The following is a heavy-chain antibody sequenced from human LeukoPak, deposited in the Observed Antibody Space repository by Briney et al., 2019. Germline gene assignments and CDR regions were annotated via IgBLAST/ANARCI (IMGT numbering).Heavy chain of an antibody. D-gene: IGHD6-13*01. CDR2: INQDGSQK. CDR1: GFTFNKYR. J-gene: IGHJ4*02. Sequence: PGGSLRLSCADSGFTFNKYRMSWVRQAPGKGLEWMANINQDGSQKYYLDSVKGRFTISRDNAKSSVYLQMNSLRAEDTALYYCARGLATAAAYWGQGTLVTVSS. CDR3: ARGLATAAAY. V-gene: IGHV3-7*01.